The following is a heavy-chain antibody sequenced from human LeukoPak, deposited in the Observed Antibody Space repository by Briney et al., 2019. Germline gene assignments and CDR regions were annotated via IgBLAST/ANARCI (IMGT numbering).Heavy chain of an antibody. CDR3: ARGPYYYYGMDV. Sequence: ASVKVSCKASGYTFTSYDINGVRQATGQGLEWMGWMNPNSGNTGYAQKFQGRVTMTRNTSISTAYMELSSLRSEDTAVYYCARGPYYYYGMDVWGQGTTVTVSS. V-gene: IGHV1-8*01. J-gene: IGHJ6*02. CDR1: GYTFTSYD. CDR2: MNPNSGNT.